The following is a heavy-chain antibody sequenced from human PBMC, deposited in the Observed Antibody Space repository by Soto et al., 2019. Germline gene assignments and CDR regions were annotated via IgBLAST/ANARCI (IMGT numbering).Heavy chain of an antibody. J-gene: IGHJ4*02. CDR3: ASSIGLSPFDY. Sequence: GGSLRLSCAASGFTVSSNYMSWVRQAPGKGLEWVSVIYSGGSTYYADSVKGRFTISRDNSKNTLYLQMNSLRAEDTAVYYCASSIGLSPFDYWGQGTLVTVSS. D-gene: IGHD6-6*01. CDR2: IYSGGST. CDR1: GFTVSSNY. V-gene: IGHV3-53*01.